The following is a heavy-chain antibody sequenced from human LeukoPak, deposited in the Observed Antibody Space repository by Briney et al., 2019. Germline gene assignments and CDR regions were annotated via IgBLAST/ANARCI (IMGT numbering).Heavy chain of an antibody. J-gene: IGHJ4*02. CDR2: IKQDGSEE. CDR1: AYSFSDYW. CDR3: ARWNSGWEFDY. D-gene: IGHD6-19*01. V-gene: IGHV3-7*05. Sequence: GGSLRLSCAASAYSFSDYWMTWVRQAPGKGLHWVAHIKQDGSEEYYVDSVKGRFTISRDNAKTSLYLQMNSLRAEDTAVYYCARWNSGWEFDYWGQGTLVSVPS.